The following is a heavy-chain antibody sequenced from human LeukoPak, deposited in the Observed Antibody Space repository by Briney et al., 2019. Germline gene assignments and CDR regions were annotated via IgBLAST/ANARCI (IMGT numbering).Heavy chain of an antibody. D-gene: IGHD3-10*01. Sequence: SETLSLTCTVSGGSISSYYWSWIRQPAGKGLEWIGRIYTSGSTNYNPSLKSRVTISVDTSKNQFSLKLSSVTAADTAVYYCATDYYGSGSYTYWGQGTLVTVSS. CDR1: GGSISSYY. CDR3: ATDYYGSGSYTY. J-gene: IGHJ4*02. V-gene: IGHV4-4*07. CDR2: IYTSGST.